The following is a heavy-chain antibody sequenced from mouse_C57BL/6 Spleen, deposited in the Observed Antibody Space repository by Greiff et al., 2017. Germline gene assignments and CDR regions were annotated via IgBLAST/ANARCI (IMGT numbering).Heavy chain of an antibody. J-gene: IGHJ3*01. D-gene: IGHD5-5*01. Sequence: EVMPVESGGGLVKPGGSLKLFCAAFGFPFSYLGMHWVRQAPEKGLEWVAYISSGSSTIYYADTVKGRFTISRDNAKNTLFLQMTSLRSEDTAMYYCAREDYQFAYWGQGTLVTVSA. CDR2: ISSGSSTI. CDR3: AREDYQFAY. V-gene: IGHV5-17*01. CDR1: GFPFSYLG.